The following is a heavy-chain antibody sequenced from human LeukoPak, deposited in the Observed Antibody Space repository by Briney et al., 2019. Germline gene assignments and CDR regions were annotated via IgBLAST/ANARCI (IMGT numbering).Heavy chain of an antibody. Sequence: GGSLRLSCAASGFTFSSYAMHWVRQAPGKGLEWVAVISYDGSNKYYADSVKGRFTISRDNSKNTLYLQMNSLRAEDTAVYYCARDGVVVAATSFDYWGQGTLVTVSS. J-gene: IGHJ4*02. CDR1: GFTFSSYA. CDR2: ISYDGSNK. CDR3: ARDGVVVAATSFDY. D-gene: IGHD2-15*01. V-gene: IGHV3-30-3*01.